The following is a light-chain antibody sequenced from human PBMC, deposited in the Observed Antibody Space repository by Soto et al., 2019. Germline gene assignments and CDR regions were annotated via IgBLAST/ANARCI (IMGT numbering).Light chain of an antibody. CDR2: GAS. V-gene: IGKV3-20*01. CDR3: QQYGSSPLT. CDR1: QSVSNMY. J-gene: IGKJ1*01. Sequence: EIVLTQSPDTLSLSLGERATLSFRASQSVSNMYLAWYQQKPGQAPRLLIYGASSRATGIPDRFSGSGSGTDFTLTISRLDPEDFALFFCQQYGSSPLTFGQGTKVDIK.